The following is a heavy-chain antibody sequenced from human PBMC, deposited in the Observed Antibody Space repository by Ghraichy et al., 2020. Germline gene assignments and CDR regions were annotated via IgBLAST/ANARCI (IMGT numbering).Heavy chain of an antibody. J-gene: IGHJ4*02. Sequence: GGSLRLSCAASGFTFSSYSMNWVRQAPGKGLEWVSSISSSSSYIYYADSVKGRFTNSRDNAKNSLYLQMNSLRAEDTAVYYCARGVAATSSNPFDYWGQGTLVTVSS. D-gene: IGHD2-15*01. CDR2: ISSSSSYI. V-gene: IGHV3-21*01. CDR3: ARGVAATSSNPFDY. CDR1: GFTFSSYS.